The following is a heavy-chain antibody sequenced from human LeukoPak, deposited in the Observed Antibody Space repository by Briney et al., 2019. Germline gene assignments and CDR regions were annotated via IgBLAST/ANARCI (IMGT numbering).Heavy chain of an antibody. CDR3: AKNYYDSSGLFDY. J-gene: IGHJ4*02. D-gene: IGHD3-22*01. CDR1: GFTVSSTH. V-gene: IGHV3-53*01. CDR2: IYNGGNT. Sequence: PGGSLGLSCAASGFTVSSTHMSWVRQTAGKGLEWVSVIYNGGNTYYADSVKGRFTISRDNAKNSLHLQMNSLRAEDTAVYYCAKNYYDSSGLFDYWGQGTLVIVSS.